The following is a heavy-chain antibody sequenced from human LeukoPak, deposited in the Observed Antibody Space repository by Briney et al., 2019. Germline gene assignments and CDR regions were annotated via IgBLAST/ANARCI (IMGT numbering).Heavy chain of an antibody. D-gene: IGHD3-22*01. Sequence: PGGSLRLSCAASGFTFDDYAMHWVRQAPGKGLEWVSGISWNSGSIGYADSVKGRFTISRDNAKNPLYLQMNSLRAEDTALYYCARELDDSSGYYFDYWGQGTLVTVSS. CDR2: ISWNSGSI. CDR1: GFTFDDYA. CDR3: ARELDDSSGYYFDY. J-gene: IGHJ4*02. V-gene: IGHV3-9*01.